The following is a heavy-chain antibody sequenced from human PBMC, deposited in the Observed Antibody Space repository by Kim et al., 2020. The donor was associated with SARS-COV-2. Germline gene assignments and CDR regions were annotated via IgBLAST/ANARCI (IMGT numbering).Heavy chain of an antibody. CDR3: ARHDLRSIGAGAFGDY. CDR2: IYYSGST. D-gene: IGHD3-16*01. CDR1: GGSISSSSYY. Sequence: SETLSLTCTVSGGSISSSSYYWGWIRQPPGKGLEWIGSIYYSGSTYYNPSLKSRVTISVDTSKNQFSLKLSSVTAADTAVYYCARHDLRSIGAGAFGDYWGQGTLVTVSS. J-gene: IGHJ4*02. V-gene: IGHV4-39*01.